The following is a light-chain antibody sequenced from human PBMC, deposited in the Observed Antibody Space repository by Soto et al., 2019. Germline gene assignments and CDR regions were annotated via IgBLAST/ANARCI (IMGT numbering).Light chain of an antibody. J-gene: IGLJ3*02. V-gene: IGLV4-69*01. CDR1: DGHSDYA. CDR3: QTWGAGIVV. CDR2: VNTDGSH. Sequence: QSVLTQSPSASASLGASVKLTCTLSDGHSDYAVAWHQQQPEKGPRYLMKVNTDGSHAKGDGIPDRFSGSSSGTERYLTISSLRSEDEAVYYCQTWGAGIVVFGGGTKITVL.